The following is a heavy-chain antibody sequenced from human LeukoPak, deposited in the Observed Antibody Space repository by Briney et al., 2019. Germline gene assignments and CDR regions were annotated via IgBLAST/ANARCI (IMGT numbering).Heavy chain of an antibody. V-gene: IGHV3-21*01. J-gene: IGHJ4*02. CDR3: ARETDYGGNYDY. CDR1: GFTFDIYK. Sequence: AGSLRLFCAASGFTFDIYKMDGVRQAPGKGLEWVSSISSGSGYIYYADSVKGRFTISRDNAKNSLYLQMNSLRAEDTAVYYCARETDYGGNYDYWGQGTLVTVTS. D-gene: IGHD4-23*01. CDR2: ISSGSGYI.